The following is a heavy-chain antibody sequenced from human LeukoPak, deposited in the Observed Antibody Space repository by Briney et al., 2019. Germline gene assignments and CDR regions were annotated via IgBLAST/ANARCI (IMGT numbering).Heavy chain of an antibody. CDR1: GFPFSSYS. V-gene: IGHV3-23*01. J-gene: IGHJ4*02. CDR3: AKELAECGGDCYSLLDY. Sequence: GGSLRLSCAASGFPFSSYSMRWVRRAPGWGLEWVSLISGSGGSTYYADSAKGRFTISRANSKNTLYLQMNSLRAEDTAIYYCAKELAECGGDCYSLLDYWGQGTLVTVSS. D-gene: IGHD2-21*02. CDR2: ISGSGGST.